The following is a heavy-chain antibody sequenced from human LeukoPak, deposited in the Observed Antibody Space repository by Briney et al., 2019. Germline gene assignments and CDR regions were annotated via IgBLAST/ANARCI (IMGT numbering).Heavy chain of an antibody. CDR3: ARDRGYCRGGRCYSNYFDL. D-gene: IGHD2-15*01. J-gene: IGHJ4*02. Sequence: PGGSLGLSCAASGFTFSSFGMHWVRQAPGRGLEWVALTWSDGSEYFYPDSVKGRFTISRDNSKNTVYLQMNSLRAEDTAVYFCARDRGYCRGGRCYSNYFDLWGQGTLVTVSS. CDR1: GFTFSSFG. V-gene: IGHV3-33*01. CDR2: TWSDGSEY.